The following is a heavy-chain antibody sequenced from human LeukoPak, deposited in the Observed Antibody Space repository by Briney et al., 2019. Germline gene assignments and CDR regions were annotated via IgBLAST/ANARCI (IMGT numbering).Heavy chain of an antibody. J-gene: IGHJ5*02. D-gene: IGHD3-10*01. Sequence: ASVKVSCKASGYTFTNYGIIWVRQAPGRGLEWMGWNSAYNDNTIYAQKFQGRVTMTEDTSTDTAYMELSSLRSEDTAVYYCATDRSYYGSETPDWFDPWGQGTLVTVSS. CDR2: NSAYNDNT. V-gene: IGHV1-18*01. CDR1: GYTFTNYG. CDR3: ATDRSYYGSETPDWFDP.